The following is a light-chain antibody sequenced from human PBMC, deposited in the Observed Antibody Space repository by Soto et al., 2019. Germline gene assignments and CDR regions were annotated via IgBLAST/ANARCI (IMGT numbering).Light chain of an antibody. CDR1: QSVLYSTNNKNY. J-gene: IGKJ4*01. CDR2: WAA. V-gene: IGKV4-1*01. Sequence: DIVMTQSPDSLAVSLGERATINCKSSQSVLYSTNNKNYLAWYQQKRGQPSKLLIYWAATRESGVPDRFSGSGSGTDFTLTISSLQAEDVAVYYCQQYYITPLTFGGGTKVEI. CDR3: QQYYITPLT.